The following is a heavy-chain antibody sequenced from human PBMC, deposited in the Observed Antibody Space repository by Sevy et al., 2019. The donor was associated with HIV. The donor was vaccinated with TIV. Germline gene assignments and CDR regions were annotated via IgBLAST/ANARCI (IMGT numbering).Heavy chain of an antibody. CDR3: ARSDYGDYVKWFDP. CDR1: GFSLSTSGVG. V-gene: IGHV2-5*02. J-gene: IGHJ5*02. Sequence: SGPTLVNPTQTLTLTCTFSGFSLSTSGVGVGWIRQPPGKALEWLALIYWDDDKRYSPSLKSRLTISKDTSKNQVVLTMTNMDPVDTATYYCARSDYGDYVKWFDPWGQGTLFTVSS. D-gene: IGHD4-17*01. CDR2: IYWDDDK.